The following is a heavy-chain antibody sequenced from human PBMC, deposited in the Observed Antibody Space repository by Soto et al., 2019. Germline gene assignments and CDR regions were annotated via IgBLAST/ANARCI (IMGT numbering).Heavy chain of an antibody. Sequence: EVQLVESGGGLVKPGGSLRLSCAASRFTFSSYNMNWVRQAPGKGLEWVSCISSDNTNIHYADSVKGRFTTSRDNARNSLYLQMNSLSVEDTAVYYCGRDDMLMIRGVIEHYFAMDVWGQGTTVTVSS. J-gene: IGHJ6*02. CDR3: GRDDMLMIRGVIEHYFAMDV. CDR2: ISSDNTNI. V-gene: IGHV3-21*02. D-gene: IGHD3-10*01. CDR1: RFTFSSYN.